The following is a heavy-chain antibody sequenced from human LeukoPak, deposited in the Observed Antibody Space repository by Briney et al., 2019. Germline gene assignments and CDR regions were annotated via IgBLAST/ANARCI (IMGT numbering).Heavy chain of an antibody. Sequence: SETLSLTCTVSGGSISSYYWTWIRQPAGKGLEWIGRIYTSGSTNYNPSLESRVTMSVHTSKNQFSLKLSSVTAADTAVYYCARDSDSSGYLNYFDYWGQGTLVTVSS. V-gene: IGHV4-4*07. J-gene: IGHJ4*02. CDR1: GGSISSYY. D-gene: IGHD3-22*01. CDR2: IYTSGST. CDR3: ARDSDSSGYLNYFDY.